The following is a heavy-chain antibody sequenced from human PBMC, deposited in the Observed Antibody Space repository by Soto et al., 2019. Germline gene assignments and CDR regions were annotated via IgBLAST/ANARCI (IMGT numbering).Heavy chain of an antibody. CDR3: ARRSIGYGSVHAHYFDY. D-gene: IGHD5-18*01. CDR1: GGSISSSNW. Sequence: SETLSLTCAVSGGSISSSNWWSWVRQPPGKGLEWIGEIYHSGSTNYNPSLKSRVTISVDKSKNQFSLKLSSVTAADTAVYYCARRSIGYGSVHAHYFDYWGQGTRDTV. J-gene: IGHJ4*02. CDR2: IYHSGST. V-gene: IGHV4-4*02.